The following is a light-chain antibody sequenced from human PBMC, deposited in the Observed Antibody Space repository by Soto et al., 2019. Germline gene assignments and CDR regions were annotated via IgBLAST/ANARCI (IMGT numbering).Light chain of an antibody. J-gene: IGKJ1*01. Sequence: DIQMTQSPSSVSASVGDRITITCRASQDITKFLAWYQQTPGKALKLLIRGASTLHSGVPSRFSGSGSGTNFSLTISSLQPEDFATYYCQQASGFPRTVGQGTKVDIK. V-gene: IGKV1-12*01. CDR2: GAS. CDR1: QDITKF. CDR3: QQASGFPRT.